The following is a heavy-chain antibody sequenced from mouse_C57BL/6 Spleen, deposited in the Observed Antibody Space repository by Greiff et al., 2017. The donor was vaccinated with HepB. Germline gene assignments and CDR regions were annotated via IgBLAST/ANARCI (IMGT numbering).Heavy chain of an antibody. J-gene: IGHJ4*01. D-gene: IGHD6-1*01. CDR1: GYTFTDYN. Sequence: EVQVVESGPELVKPGASVKIPCKASGYTFTDYNMDWVKQSHGKSLEWIGDINPNNGGTIYNQKFKGKATLTVDKSSSTAYMELRSLTSEDTAVYYCARSAALGYAMDYWGQGTSVTVSS. CDR2: INPNNGGT. V-gene: IGHV1-18*01. CDR3: ARSAALGYAMDY.